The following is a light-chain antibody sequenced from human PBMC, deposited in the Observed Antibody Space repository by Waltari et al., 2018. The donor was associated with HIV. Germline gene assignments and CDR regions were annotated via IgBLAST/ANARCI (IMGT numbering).Light chain of an antibody. V-gene: IGLV1-47*01. J-gene: IGLJ3*02. CDR2: RKN. CDR3: AAWDDSLSGWV. CDR1: SSNIGSKY. Sequence: QSVLTQPPSASGTPGQRVTISCSGSSSNIGSKYVYWYQQLPGTAPKLLIYRKNQRPSGVPDRFSGSKSGTSASLAISGLRSEDEADYYCAAWDDSLSGWVFGGGTKLTVL.